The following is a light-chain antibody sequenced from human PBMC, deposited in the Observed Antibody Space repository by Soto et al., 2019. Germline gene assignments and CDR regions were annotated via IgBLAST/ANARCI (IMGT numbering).Light chain of an antibody. CDR1: ASDIGRYNY. CDR3: NSYVGSNNYV. V-gene: IGLV2-8*01. Sequence: QSALTQPPSASGSPGQSVTISCIGTASDIGRYNYVYWYQHHPGKAPKLIIYEVTKRPSGVPDRLSGSKSGNTASLTVSGLQADDEADYYCNSYVGSNNYVFGTGTKLTVL. J-gene: IGLJ1*01. CDR2: EVT.